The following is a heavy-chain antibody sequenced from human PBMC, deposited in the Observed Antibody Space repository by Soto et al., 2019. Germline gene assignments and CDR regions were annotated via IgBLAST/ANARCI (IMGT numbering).Heavy chain of an antibody. CDR1: RGTFSSYA. D-gene: IGHD2-15*01. V-gene: IGHV1-69*13. Sequence: SVKVSCKASRGTFSSYAISWVRQAPGQGLEWMGGIIPIFGTANYAQKFQGRVTITADESTSTAYMELSSLRSEDTAVYYCARAPVVVVVAAKAYYYYGMDVWGQGPTLTVYS. CDR3: ARAPVVVVVAAKAYYYYGMDV. J-gene: IGHJ6*02. CDR2: IIPIFGTA.